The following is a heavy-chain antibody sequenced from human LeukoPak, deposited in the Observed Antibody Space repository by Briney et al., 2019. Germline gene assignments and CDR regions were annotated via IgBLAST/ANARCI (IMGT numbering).Heavy chain of an antibody. D-gene: IGHD1-7*01. Sequence: TGGSLRLSCAASGFTFSISAMSWVRQAPGKGLEWVSGISDSGGSTFYADSVKGRFTIPRDNSKNILYLQMNSLRADDTAVYYCAKGSITGTREVDYWGQGTLVTVSS. J-gene: IGHJ4*02. CDR3: AKGSITGTREVDY. V-gene: IGHV3-23*01. CDR2: ISDSGGST. CDR1: GFTFSISA.